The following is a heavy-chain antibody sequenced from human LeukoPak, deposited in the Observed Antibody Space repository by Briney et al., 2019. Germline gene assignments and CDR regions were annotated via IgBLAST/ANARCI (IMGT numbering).Heavy chain of an antibody. CDR3: AGRSKKDYDVWSGQGKNDAFDI. J-gene: IGHJ3*02. V-gene: IGHV4-59*01. D-gene: IGHD3-3*01. CDR1: GCTISSYY. CDR2: IYYSGST. Sequence: KSSETLSLTCTVSGCTISSYYRSWVRQPPGKGLEWIGYIYYSGSTNYNPSLKSRLTISVDTSKNQLYIKLSSVAAADTAVYYCAGRSKKDYDVWSGQGKNDAFDIWGQGTMVTVCS.